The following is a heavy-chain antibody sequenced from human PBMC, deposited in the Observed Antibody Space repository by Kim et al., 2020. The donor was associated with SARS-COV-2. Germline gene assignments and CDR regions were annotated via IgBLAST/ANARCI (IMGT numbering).Heavy chain of an antibody. CDR3: VRQQLVHNAFDI. CDR1: GGTFSSYA. V-gene: IGHV1-69*13. J-gene: IGHJ3*02. D-gene: IGHD6-13*01. Sequence: SVKVSCKASGGTFSSYAISWVRQAPGQGLEWMGGIIPIFGTANYAQKFQGRVTITADESTSTAYMELSSLRSEDTAVYYCVRQQLVHNAFDIWGQGTMVTVSS. CDR2: IIPIFGTA.